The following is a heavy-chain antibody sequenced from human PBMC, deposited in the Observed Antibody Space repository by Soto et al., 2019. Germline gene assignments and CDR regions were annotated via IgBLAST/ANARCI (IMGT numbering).Heavy chain of an antibody. CDR1: GGSSSSYY. J-gene: IGHJ4*02. D-gene: IGHD2-2*01. Sequence: SETLSLTCAVSGGSSSSYYWSWIRQPPGKGLEWIGYIYKSGSTSYNPSLKSRVTISGDTSSNQFSLKLTSVTAADTAVYYCSRGYCSSSTCYSRTFDYWGQGTLVTVSS. V-gene: IGHV4-59*01. CDR3: SRGYCSSSTCYSRTFDY. CDR2: IYKSGST.